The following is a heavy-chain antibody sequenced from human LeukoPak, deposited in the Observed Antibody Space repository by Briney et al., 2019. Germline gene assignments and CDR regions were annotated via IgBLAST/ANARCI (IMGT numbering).Heavy chain of an antibody. V-gene: IGHV3-30*18. CDR3: AKDGDIVVVPAAYYFDY. Sequence: PGGSLRLSCAASGFTFSSNGMHWVRQAPGKGLEWVAVISYDGSNKYYADSVKGRFTISRDNSKNTLYLQMNGLRAEDTAVYYCAKDGDIVVVPAAYYFDYWGQGTLVTVSS. D-gene: IGHD2-2*01. J-gene: IGHJ4*02. CDR2: ISYDGSNK. CDR1: GFTFSSNG.